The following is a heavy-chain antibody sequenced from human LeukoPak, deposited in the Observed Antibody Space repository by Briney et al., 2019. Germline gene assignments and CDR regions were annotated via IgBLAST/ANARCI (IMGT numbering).Heavy chain of an antibody. J-gene: IGHJ5*02. V-gene: IGHV4-4*02. Sequence: SGTLSLICGVSGGSISSSNWWSWVRQPPGKGLEWIGEIYHNGSTHYNPSLKSRVTISVDKSKNQFSLKLSSVTAADTAVYYCARDGFVVVTATRGGWFDPWGQGTLVTLSS. CDR2: IYHNGST. D-gene: IGHD2-21*02. CDR3: ARDGFVVVTATRGGWFDP. CDR1: GGSISSSNW.